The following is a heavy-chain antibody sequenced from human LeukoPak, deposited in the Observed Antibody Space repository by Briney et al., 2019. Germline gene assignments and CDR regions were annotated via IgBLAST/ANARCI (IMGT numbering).Heavy chain of an antibody. V-gene: IGHV3-7*01. CDR2: INQDGSEE. D-gene: IGHD5-12*01. J-gene: IGHJ4*02. CDR1: GFTFSNYW. Sequence: GGSLRLSCAASGFTFSNYWMTWVRQAPGMGLEWVAHINQDGSEEHYMDSVKARFTISRDNAKNSLSLQMNSLRAEDTAVYYCVRDGGVSGYDLLDYWGQGTLVTVSS. CDR3: VRDGGVSGYDLLDY.